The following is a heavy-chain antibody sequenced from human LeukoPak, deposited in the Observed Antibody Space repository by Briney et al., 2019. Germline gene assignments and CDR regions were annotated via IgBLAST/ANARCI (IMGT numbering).Heavy chain of an antibody. CDR2: ISSGGTYE. D-gene: IGHD3-10*01. CDR1: GFTFSNYA. Sequence: HPGKSLRLSCAASGFTFSNYAMHWVRQAPGKGLEWVSLISSGGTYEYYADSVKGRFTISRDNSKNTLYLQLNSLRAEDTAVYYCARDSTYYYDSGSSGPHYFDNWGQGTLATVSS. V-gene: IGHV3-30*01. CDR3: ARDSTYYYDSGSSGPHYFDN. J-gene: IGHJ4*02.